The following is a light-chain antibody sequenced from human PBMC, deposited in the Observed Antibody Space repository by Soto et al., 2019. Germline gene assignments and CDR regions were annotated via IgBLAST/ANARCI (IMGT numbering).Light chain of an antibody. CDR2: DAS. CDR1: QSVSSY. CDR3: QQRRNLIT. J-gene: IGKJ5*01. Sequence: EVMMTQSPATLSVTPGERASLSCRASQSVSSYLAGYPQKHGQALRILIYDASNRASRITARFSGRGSGTDFTLTISRLEDEDFAVYYCQQRRNLITFGQVGLPEI. V-gene: IGKV3-11*01.